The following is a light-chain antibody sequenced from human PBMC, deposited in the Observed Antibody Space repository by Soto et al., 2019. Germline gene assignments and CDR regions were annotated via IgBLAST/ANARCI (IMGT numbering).Light chain of an antibody. CDR1: SSDVGGFLY. CDR2: AVS. J-gene: IGLJ2*01. CDR3: SSYSSSSTLVV. Sequence: QSALTQPASVSGSPGQSITISCTGTSSDVGGFLYVSWFQQHPGKAPKLMIYAVSNRPSGISKRFSGSKSGNTASLTISGLQAEDEADYYCSSYSSSSTLVVFGGGTKVTVL. V-gene: IGLV2-14*01.